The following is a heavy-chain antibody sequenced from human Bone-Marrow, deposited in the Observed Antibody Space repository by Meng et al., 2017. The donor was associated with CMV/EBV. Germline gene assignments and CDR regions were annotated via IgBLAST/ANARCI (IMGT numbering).Heavy chain of an antibody. CDR1: GGSISSSNW. Sequence: GSLRLSCAVSGGSISSSNWWSWVRQPPGKGLEWIGEIYHSGSTNYNPSLKSRVTISVDKSKNQFSLKLSSVTAADTAVYYCAITGTTPRGNWFDPWGQGTLVTVSS. CDR3: AITGTTPRGNWFDP. D-gene: IGHD1-20*01. J-gene: IGHJ5*02. CDR2: IYHSGST. V-gene: IGHV4-4*02.